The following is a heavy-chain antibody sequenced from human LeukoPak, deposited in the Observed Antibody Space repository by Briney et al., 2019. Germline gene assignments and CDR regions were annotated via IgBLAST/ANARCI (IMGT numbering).Heavy chain of an antibody. CDR3: ARGKCSSTSCPLFDY. J-gene: IGHJ4*02. Sequence: GGSLRLSCAASGFTFSSYEMNWVRQAPGKGLDGVSYISSSGSTIYYADSVKGRFTISRDNAKNSLYLKMNSLRAEDTAVYYCARGKCSSTSCPLFDYWGQGTLVTVSS. CDR1: GFTFSSYE. V-gene: IGHV3-48*03. CDR2: ISSSGSTI. D-gene: IGHD2-2*01.